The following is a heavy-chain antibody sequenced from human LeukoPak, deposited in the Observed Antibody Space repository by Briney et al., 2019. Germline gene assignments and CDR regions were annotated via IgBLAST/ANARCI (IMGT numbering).Heavy chain of an antibody. J-gene: IGHJ3*02. CDR2: IYTSGST. V-gene: IGHV4-4*07. CDR1: DDSINSYY. D-gene: IGHD3-22*01. CDR3: ARDQGYYYDTSGYYDAFDI. Sequence: SETLTLTCTVSDDSINSYYWSWIPQPTGKGLEWIRRIYTSGSTYYNPSLKARVTMSVDTSKNQFSLKLSSVTAADTAVYYCARDQGYYYDTSGYYDAFDIWGQGTMVTVSS.